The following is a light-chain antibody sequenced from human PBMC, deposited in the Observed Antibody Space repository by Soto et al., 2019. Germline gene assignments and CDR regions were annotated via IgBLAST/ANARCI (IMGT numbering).Light chain of an antibody. CDR3: LQFDNSRT. Sequence: PGDTGTVSCRASQTVRGAFLAWYQQKPGQAPRLLLYGASKRATGIPDRFGGSGSGTEFTLTISGLEAEDFAVYYCLQFDNSRTFGQGTKVEIK. CDR2: GAS. J-gene: IGKJ1*01. V-gene: IGKV3-20*01. CDR1: QTVRGAF.